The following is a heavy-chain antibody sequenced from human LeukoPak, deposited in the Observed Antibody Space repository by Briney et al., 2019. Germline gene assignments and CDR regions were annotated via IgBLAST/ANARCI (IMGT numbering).Heavy chain of an antibody. CDR3: ATNSGSPGGY. J-gene: IGHJ4*02. D-gene: IGHD1-26*01. CDR1: GFTFSDYT. V-gene: IGHV3-33*01. Sequence: GGSLRLSCAASGFTFSDYTIHWVRQAPGKGLEWVAVIWYDGSNKYYADSVKGRFTISRDNSKNTLYLQMNSLRAEDTAMYYCATNSGSPGGYWGQGTLVTVSS. CDR2: IWYDGSNK.